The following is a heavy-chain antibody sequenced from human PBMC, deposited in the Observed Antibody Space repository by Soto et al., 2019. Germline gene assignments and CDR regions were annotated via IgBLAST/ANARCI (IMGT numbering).Heavy chain of an antibody. Sequence: PGGSLRLSCAASGLTFNRYWMHWVRHAPGKGLVWVSHINTDGTNSNYADSVKGRFTISRDNAKSTLFLQMNSLRAEDTAVYYCARDRNDFWSGYLYYYYGMDVWGQGTTVTVSS. J-gene: IGHJ6*02. CDR2: INTDGTNS. CDR1: GLTFNRYW. D-gene: IGHD3-3*01. CDR3: ARDRNDFWSGYLYYYYGMDV. V-gene: IGHV3-74*01.